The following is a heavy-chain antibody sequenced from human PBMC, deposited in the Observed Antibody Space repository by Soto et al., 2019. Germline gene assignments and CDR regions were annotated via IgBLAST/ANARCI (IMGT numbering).Heavy chain of an antibody. D-gene: IGHD2-21*02. CDR2: ISVSVGSR. V-gene: IGHV3-23*01. CDR3: AKRAVPDSRCTAFFYDH. Sequence: PERSLRRPCGVSGCRLGASIMSGVRRAPGKGLEWVSTISVSVGSRYYADSVQGRFTFSIDISDHTLFLQMTSLSPEATAIYFCAKRAVPDSRCTAFFYDHWGRG. J-gene: IGHJ4*02. CDR1: GCRLGASI.